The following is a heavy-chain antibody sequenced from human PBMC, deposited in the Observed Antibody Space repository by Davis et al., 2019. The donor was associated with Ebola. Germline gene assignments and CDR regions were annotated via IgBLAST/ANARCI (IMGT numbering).Heavy chain of an antibody. CDR2: ISSSSSYI. Sequence: GESLKISCAASGFTFSSYSMNWVRQAPGKGLEWVSSISSSSSYIYYADSVKGRFTISRDNAKNSLYLQMNSLRAEDTAVYYCARAAPGYDILTGYYPYFDYWGQGTLVTVSS. D-gene: IGHD3-9*01. CDR3: ARAAPGYDILTGYYPYFDY. J-gene: IGHJ4*02. V-gene: IGHV3-21*01. CDR1: GFTFSSYS.